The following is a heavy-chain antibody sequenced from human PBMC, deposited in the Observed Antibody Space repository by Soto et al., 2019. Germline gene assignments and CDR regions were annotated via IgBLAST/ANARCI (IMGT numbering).Heavy chain of an antibody. D-gene: IGHD3-10*01. Sequence: QLQLQESGPGLVKPSETLSLTCTVSGGSISSSSYYWGWIRQPPGKRLEWIGGMYYSVSTYFNPSLKSRVTISVDTSKNQFSLKLSSVPAADTAVYYCARWYGSEVFDYWGQGTLVTVSS. CDR3: ARWYGSEVFDY. CDR2: MYYSVST. CDR1: GGSISSSSYY. V-gene: IGHV4-39*01. J-gene: IGHJ4*02.